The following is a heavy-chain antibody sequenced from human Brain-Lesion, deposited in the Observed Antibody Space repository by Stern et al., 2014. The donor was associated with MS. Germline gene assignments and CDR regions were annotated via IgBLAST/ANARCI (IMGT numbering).Heavy chain of an antibody. V-gene: IGHV5-51*01. CDR3: ARRMTTVTPGFDP. D-gene: IGHD4-17*01. CDR2: IYPGDPAP. Sequence: EVQLVESGAEVKKPGESLKISCKGSGYSFTSHWIGWVRQMPGKGHEWTGLIYPGDPAPRYSPSPQGPVTISADKSISTAYLQWSSLKASDTAMYYCARRMTTVTPGFDPWGQGTLVTVSS. CDR1: GYSFTSHW. J-gene: IGHJ5*02.